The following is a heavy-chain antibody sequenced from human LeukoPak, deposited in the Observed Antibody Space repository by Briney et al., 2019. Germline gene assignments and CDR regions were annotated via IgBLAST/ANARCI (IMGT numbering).Heavy chain of an antibody. V-gene: IGHV4-59*12. Sequence: SETLSLTCTVSGGSISSYYWSWIRQPPGKGLEWIGYIYYSGSTNYNPSLKSRVTISVDTSKNQFSLQLTSVTAADTAVYYCARKGGGQLVNTRRWFDPWGQGTLVTVSS. CDR3: ARKGGGQLVNTRRWFDP. CDR2: IYYSGST. D-gene: IGHD6-13*01. J-gene: IGHJ5*02. CDR1: GGSISSYY.